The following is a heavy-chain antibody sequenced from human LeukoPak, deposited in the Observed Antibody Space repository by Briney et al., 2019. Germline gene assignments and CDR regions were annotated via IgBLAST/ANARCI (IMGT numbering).Heavy chain of an antibody. CDR1: GFTFSSYA. CDR2: ISYDGSNK. D-gene: IGHD3-10*01. J-gene: IGHJ4*02. CDR3: ARDYKRFDY. V-gene: IGHV3-30-3*01. Sequence: GGSLRLSCAASGFTFSSYAMHWVRQAPGKGLEWVAVISYDGSNKYYADSVKGRFTISRDNSKNTLYLQMNSLRAEDTAVYYCARDYKRFDYWGQGTLVTVSS.